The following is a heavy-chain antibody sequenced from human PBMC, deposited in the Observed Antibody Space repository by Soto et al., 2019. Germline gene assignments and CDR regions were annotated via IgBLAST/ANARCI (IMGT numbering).Heavy chain of an antibody. CDR1: GGSISSYY. CDR2: IYTSGST. CDR3: ARDSLYCSGGSCSNDAFDI. Sequence: LTCTVSGGSISSYYWSWIRQPAGKGLEWIGRIYTSGSTNYNPSLKSRVTMSVDTSKNQFSLKLSSVTAADTAVYYCARDSLYCSGGSCSNDAFDIWGQGTMVTVSS. J-gene: IGHJ3*02. V-gene: IGHV4-4*07. D-gene: IGHD2-15*01.